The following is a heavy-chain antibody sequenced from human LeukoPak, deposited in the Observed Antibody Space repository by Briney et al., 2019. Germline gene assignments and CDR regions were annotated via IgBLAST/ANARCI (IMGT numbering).Heavy chain of an antibody. J-gene: IGHJ4*02. V-gene: IGHV4-34*01. CDR1: GGSFSGYY. CDR2: INHSGST. D-gene: IGHD3-22*01. Sequence: PSETLSLTCAVYGGSFSGYYWSWIRQPPGKGLEWIGEINHSGSTNYNPSLKSRVTISVDTSKNQFSLKLSSVTAADTAVYYCARFRTDYYDSSGYFPRFDYWGQGTLVTVSS. CDR3: ARFRTDYYDSSGYFPRFDY.